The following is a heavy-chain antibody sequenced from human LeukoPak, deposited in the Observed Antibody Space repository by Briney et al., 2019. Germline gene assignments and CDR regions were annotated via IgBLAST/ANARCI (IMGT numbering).Heavy chain of an antibody. CDR3: ARDSTTVTTWGYYYYGMDV. V-gene: IGHV1-18*01. Sequence: ASAKVSCKASGYTFTSYGISWVRQAPGQGLEWMGWISAYNGNTNYAQKLQGRVTMTTDTSTSTAYMELRSLRSDDTAVYYCARDSTTVTTWGYYYYGMDVWGQGTTVTVSS. CDR2: ISAYNGNT. CDR1: GYTFTSYG. D-gene: IGHD4-11*01. J-gene: IGHJ6*02.